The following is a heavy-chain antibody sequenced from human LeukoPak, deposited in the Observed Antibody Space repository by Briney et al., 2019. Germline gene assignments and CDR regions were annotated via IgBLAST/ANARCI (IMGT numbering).Heavy chain of an antibody. Sequence: PGGSLRLSCADPGFTFSSYAIHWVRQAPGKGLEYVSGIRDNGGSTYYANSVEGRFTVSRDNSKNTLHLQMGSLRAEDMAVYYCAREGCAFDYWGQGTLVTVSS. CDR1: GFTFSSYA. J-gene: IGHJ4*02. CDR3: AREGCAFDY. CDR2: IRDNGGST. V-gene: IGHV3-64*01.